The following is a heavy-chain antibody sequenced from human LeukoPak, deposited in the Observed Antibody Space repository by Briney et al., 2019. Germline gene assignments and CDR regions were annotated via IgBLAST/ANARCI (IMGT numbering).Heavy chain of an antibody. V-gene: IGHV4-4*07. CDR1: GGSISSSY. D-gene: IGHD3-10*01. CDR2: IYTSGST. Sequence: SETLSLTCTVSGGSISSSYWSWIRQPAGKGLEWIGRIYTSGSTNYNPSLKSRVTMSVDTSKNQFSLKLSSVTAADTAVYYCAGLYYYGSGSSFDYWGQGTLVTVSS. J-gene: IGHJ4*02. CDR3: AGLYYYGSGSSFDY.